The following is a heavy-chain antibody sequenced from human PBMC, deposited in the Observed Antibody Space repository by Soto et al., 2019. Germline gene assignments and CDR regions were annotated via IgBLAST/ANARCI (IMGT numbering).Heavy chain of an antibody. Sequence: PSETLSLTCAVSGYSISSGHYWGWIRQPPGKGLEWIGTVYHTGGTYYNPSLKSRVTISIDTSKNQFSLKLTSVTAADTAVYYCARGPYSNPFDSWGHGTLVTVSS. V-gene: IGHV4-38-2*01. CDR3: ARGPYSNPFDS. CDR1: GYSISSGHY. J-gene: IGHJ4*01. CDR2: VYHTGGT. D-gene: IGHD4-4*01.